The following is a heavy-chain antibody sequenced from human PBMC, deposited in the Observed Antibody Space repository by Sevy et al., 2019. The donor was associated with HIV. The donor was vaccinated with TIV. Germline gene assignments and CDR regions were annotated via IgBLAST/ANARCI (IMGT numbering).Heavy chain of an antibody. Sequence: GGSLRLSCAASGFTFSSYSMNWVRQAPGKGLEWVSYISSSSSTINYADSVKGRFTISRENAKNSLYLQMNSLRDEDTTVFYCARDRVLRFLEWLLGDAFDIWGQGTMVTVSS. CDR2: ISSSSSTI. D-gene: IGHD3-3*01. CDR1: GFTFSSYS. CDR3: ARDRVLRFLEWLLGDAFDI. J-gene: IGHJ3*02. V-gene: IGHV3-48*02.